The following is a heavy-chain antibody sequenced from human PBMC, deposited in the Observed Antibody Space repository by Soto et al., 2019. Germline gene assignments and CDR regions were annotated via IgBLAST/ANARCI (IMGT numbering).Heavy chain of an antibody. CDR2: INWNSGSI. Sequence: GGSLRLSCAASGFTFDYYAVHWVRQVPGKGLEWVSGINWNSGSIGYADSVKGRFAISRDNAKNSLHLQMNSLRAEDTAFYYCVKDESINWYSGHFRHWGQGTLVTVSS. CDR3: VKDESINWYSGHFRH. CDR1: GFTFDYYA. D-gene: IGHD6-13*01. V-gene: IGHV3-9*01. J-gene: IGHJ1*01.